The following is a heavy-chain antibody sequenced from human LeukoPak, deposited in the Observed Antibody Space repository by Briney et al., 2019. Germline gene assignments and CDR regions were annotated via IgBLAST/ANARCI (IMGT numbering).Heavy chain of an antibody. CDR3: ARSESYALDY. CDR2: ISAYSGDT. Sequence: VAVKVSFKASGYTFARYGISWVRQAPRQGLEWMGRISAYSGDTNYAQNLQGRVTMTTDTSTSTVYMELRSLRSDDTAVYSCARSESYALDYWGQGTLVTVSS. V-gene: IGHV1-18*01. D-gene: IGHD2-2*01. J-gene: IGHJ4*02. CDR1: GYTFARYG.